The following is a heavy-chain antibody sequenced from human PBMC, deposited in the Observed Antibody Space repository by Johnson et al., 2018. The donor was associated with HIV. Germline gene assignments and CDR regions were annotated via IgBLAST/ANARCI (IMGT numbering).Heavy chain of an antibody. V-gene: IGHV3-30-3*01. D-gene: IGHD1-26*01. CDR2: ISYDGSNK. CDR1: GFTFSSYA. Sequence: QMQLVESGGGVVQPGRSLRLSCAASGFTFSSYAMHWVRQAPGKGLEWVAVISYDGSNKYYADSVKGRFTISRDNSKNTLYLQMNSLRAEDTAVYYCATDLGWELLHDAFDIWGQGTMVTVSS. CDR3: ATDLGWELLHDAFDI. J-gene: IGHJ3*02.